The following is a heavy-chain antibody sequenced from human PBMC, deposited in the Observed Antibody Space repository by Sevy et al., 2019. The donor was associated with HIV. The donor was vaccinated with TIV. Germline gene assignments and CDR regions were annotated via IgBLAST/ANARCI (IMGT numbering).Heavy chain of an antibody. J-gene: IGHJ4*02. CDR3: ARVDTAMVPHFDY. D-gene: IGHD5-18*01. V-gene: IGHV3-7*01. CDR2: IKQDGSEK. CDR1: GFTFSSYW. Sequence: GGSLRLSCAASGFTFSSYWMSWVRQAPGKGLEWEANIKQDGSEKYYVDSVKGRFTISRDNAKNSLYLQMNSLRAEDTAVYYCARVDTAMVPHFDYWGQGTLVTVSS.